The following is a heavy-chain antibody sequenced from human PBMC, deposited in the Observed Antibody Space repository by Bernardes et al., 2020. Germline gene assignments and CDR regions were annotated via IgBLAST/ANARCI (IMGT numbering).Heavy chain of an antibody. CDR2: IYFRGSL. Sequence: SQTLSLTCTVSGGSISSSSYYLGLNRQPPGKGLVLIGIIYFRGSLYYNPSLKSRVTISVDTSKNQFSLKLSSVTAADTAVYYCARMVGSRVTIFGVVTQTYFDYWGQGTLVTVSS. CDR1: GGSISSSSYY. J-gene: IGHJ4*02. CDR3: ARMVGSRVTIFGVVTQTYFDY. D-gene: IGHD3-3*01. V-gene: IGHV4-39*01.